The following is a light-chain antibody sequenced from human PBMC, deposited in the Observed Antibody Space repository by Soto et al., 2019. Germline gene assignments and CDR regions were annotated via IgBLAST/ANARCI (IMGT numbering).Light chain of an antibody. J-gene: IGLJ2*01. V-gene: IGLV1-40*01. CDR1: SSNIGAGYD. CDR3: QSFDTSLSGFVV. CDR2: DNN. Sequence: QSVLTQPPSMSGALGQRVTISCTGSSSNIGAGYDVHWYQQHPGTAPKLLIFDNNNRPSGVPDRFSGSKSDTSASLAITGLQAEDEADYYYQSFDTSLSGFVVFGGGTKLPVL.